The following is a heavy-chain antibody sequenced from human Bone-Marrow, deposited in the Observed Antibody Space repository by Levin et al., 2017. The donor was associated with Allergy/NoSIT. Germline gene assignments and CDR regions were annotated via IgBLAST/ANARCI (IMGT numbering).Heavy chain of an antibody. CDR2: INAGNGNT. V-gene: IGHV1-3*01. CDR1: GYTFTSYA. CDR3: ARDNRPGRVVPAAIAEAEMVPDY. Sequence: ASVKVSCKASGYTFTSYAMHWVRQAPGQRLEWMGWINAGNGNTKYSQKFQGRVTITRDTSASTAYMELSSLRSEDTAVYYCARDNRPGRVVPAAIAEAEMVPDYWGQGTLVTVSS. D-gene: IGHD2-2*01. J-gene: IGHJ4*02.